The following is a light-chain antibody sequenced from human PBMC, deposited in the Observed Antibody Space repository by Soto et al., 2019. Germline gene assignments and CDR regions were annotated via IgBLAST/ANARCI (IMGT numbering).Light chain of an antibody. V-gene: IGLV2-8*01. CDR3: SSSAGSNNVL. CDR2: EVN. Sequence: QSVLTQPPSASGSPGQSVTISCTGTTSDVGGYNSVSWYQQHPGKAPKVMIFEVNKRPSGVPDRFSGSKSGNTASLTVSGLQAEDEADYYCSSSAGSNNVLFGGGTQLTVL. CDR1: TSDVGGYNS. J-gene: IGLJ3*02.